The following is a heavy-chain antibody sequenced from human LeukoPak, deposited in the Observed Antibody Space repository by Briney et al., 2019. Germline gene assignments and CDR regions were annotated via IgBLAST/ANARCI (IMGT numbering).Heavy chain of an antibody. J-gene: IGHJ4*02. CDR3: ARGRLTYYDILTGYYMAYYFDY. CDR2: IYYSGST. D-gene: IGHD3-9*01. V-gene: IGHV4-59*01. Sequence: SETLSLTCTVSGGSISSYYWSWIRQPPGKGLEWVGYIYYSGSTNYNPSLKRRVTISVDTSKNQFSLKLSSVTAADTAVYYCARGRLTYYDILTGYYMAYYFDYWGQGTLVTVSS. CDR1: GGSISSYY.